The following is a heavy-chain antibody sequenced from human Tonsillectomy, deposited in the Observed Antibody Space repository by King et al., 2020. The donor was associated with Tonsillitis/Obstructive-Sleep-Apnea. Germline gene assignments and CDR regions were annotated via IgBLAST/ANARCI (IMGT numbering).Heavy chain of an antibody. V-gene: IGHV3-48*02. CDR1: GFTFSTYS. J-gene: IGHJ6*03. D-gene: IGHD5-12*01. CDR3: ARDPGIVTTDYSMDV. Sequence: VQLVESGGGLVQPGGSLRLSCAASGFTFSTYSMNWVRQAPGKGLEWGSYISSSSSTIYYANSVKGRFTISRDNAKNSLYLQMNSLRDEDTAVYYCARDPGIVTTDYSMDVWGKGTTVTVS. CDR2: ISSSSSTI.